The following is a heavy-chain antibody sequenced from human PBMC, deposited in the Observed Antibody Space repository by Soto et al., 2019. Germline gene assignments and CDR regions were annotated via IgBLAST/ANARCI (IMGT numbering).Heavy chain of an antibody. CDR3: AKEPLWFGELYSSYYFDY. V-gene: IGHV3-23*01. CDR1: GFTFSSYA. D-gene: IGHD3-10*01. J-gene: IGHJ4*02. Sequence: GGPLSLSCAASGFTFSSYAMSWVSQTPGKGLEWVSAISGSGGSTYYADSVKGRFTISRDNSKNTLYLQMNSLRAEDTAVYYCAKEPLWFGELYSSYYFDYWGQGTLVTVSS. CDR2: ISGSGGST.